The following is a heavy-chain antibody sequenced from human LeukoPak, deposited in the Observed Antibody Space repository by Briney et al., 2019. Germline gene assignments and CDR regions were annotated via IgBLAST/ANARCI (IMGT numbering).Heavy chain of an antibody. V-gene: IGHV3-9*01. J-gene: IGHJ4*02. CDR1: GFTFDDYA. CDR2: ISWNSGSI. CDR3: AKDIVDGMVAAPGFDY. Sequence: PGGSLRLSCAASGFTFDDYAMHWVRQAPGKGLEWVSGISWNSGSIGYADSVKGRFTISRDNAKNSLYLQMNSLRAEDTALYYCAKDIVDGMVAAPGFDYWGQGTLVTVSS. D-gene: IGHD2-15*01.